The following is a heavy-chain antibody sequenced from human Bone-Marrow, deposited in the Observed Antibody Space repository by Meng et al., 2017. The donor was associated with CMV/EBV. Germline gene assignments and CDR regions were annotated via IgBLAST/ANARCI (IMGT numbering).Heavy chain of an antibody. CDR1: GFTVSSNY. Sequence: GESLKISCAASGFTVSSNYMSWVRQAPGKGLEWVSVIYSGGSTYYADSVKGRFTISRDNSKNTLYLQMNSLRAEDTAVYYCARDHIGIPFDYWGQGTLVTVSS. V-gene: IGHV3-66*02. J-gene: IGHJ4*02. CDR2: IYSGGST. CDR3: ARDHIGIPFDY. D-gene: IGHD1-14*01.